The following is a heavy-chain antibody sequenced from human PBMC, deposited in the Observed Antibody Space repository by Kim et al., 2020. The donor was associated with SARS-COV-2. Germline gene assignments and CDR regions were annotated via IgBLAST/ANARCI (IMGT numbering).Heavy chain of an antibody. CDR2: IIPIFGIA. D-gene: IGHD4-17*01. V-gene: IGHV1-69*04. J-gene: IGHJ5*02. Sequence: SVKVSCKASGGTFSSYAISWVRQAPGQGLEWKGRIIPIFGIANYAQKFQGRVTITADKSTNTAYMELSSLRSEDTAVYYCARALYGDYGSFDPWGQGTLVTVSS. CDR3: ARALYGDYGSFDP. CDR1: GGTFSSYA.